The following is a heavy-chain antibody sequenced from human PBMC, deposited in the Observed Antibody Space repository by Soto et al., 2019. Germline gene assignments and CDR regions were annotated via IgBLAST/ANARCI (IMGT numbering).Heavy chain of an antibody. V-gene: IGHV1-46*01. D-gene: IGHD3-3*01. CDR2: INPSGGST. J-gene: IGHJ6*02. Sequence: ASVKVSCKASGYTFTSYYMHWVRQAPGQGLEWMGIINPSGGSTSYAQKFQGRVTMTRDTSTSTVYMELSSLRSEDTAVYYCARDFYLRFLEWSLDYYGRDVWGQGTTVTVYS. CDR1: GYTFTSYY. CDR3: ARDFYLRFLEWSLDYYGRDV.